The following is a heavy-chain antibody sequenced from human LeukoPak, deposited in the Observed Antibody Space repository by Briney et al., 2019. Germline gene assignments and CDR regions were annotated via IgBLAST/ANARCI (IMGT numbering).Heavy chain of an antibody. J-gene: IGHJ5*02. CDR2: MHYGGSP. V-gene: IGHV4-59*13. D-gene: IGHD1-26*01. Sequence: SETLSLTCTVSGGSISSFYWSWIRQPPGKGLEWIGYMHYGGSPNYNPSLKSRVITSLHTSKKQFSLKLNSVTTADTAVYYCVTGRYSYGWYDHWGQGILVIVSS. CDR1: GGSISSFY. CDR3: VTGRYSYGWYDH.